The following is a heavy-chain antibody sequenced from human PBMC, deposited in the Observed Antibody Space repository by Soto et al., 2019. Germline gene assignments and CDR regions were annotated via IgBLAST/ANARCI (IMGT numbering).Heavy chain of an antibody. Sequence: QLVQSGAEVKKPGASVKVSCRASGYIFTSYGFTWLRQAPGQGLQWVGWIRAYNANTIYAQNFQGRVSITSDTSTGAVYREMMGLRSDDTAIYYCTRDSGSESYVQGYFFGMDVWGEGTMVTVSS. CDR3: TRDSGSESYVQGYFFGMDV. D-gene: IGHD2-21*01. CDR1: GYIFTSYG. J-gene: IGHJ6*04. CDR2: IRAYNANT. V-gene: IGHV1-18*01.